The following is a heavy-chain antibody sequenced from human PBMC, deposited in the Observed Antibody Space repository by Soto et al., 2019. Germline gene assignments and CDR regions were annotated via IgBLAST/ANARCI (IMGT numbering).Heavy chain of an antibody. D-gene: IGHD3-10*01. Sequence: ASVKVSCKASGGTFSSYAISWVRQAPGQGLEWMGGIIPIFGTANYAQKFQGRVTITADESTSTAYMELSSLRSEDTAVYYCARDLRDGSGSYSDYWGQGTLVTVSS. CDR1: GGTFSSYA. CDR3: ARDLRDGSGSYSDY. CDR2: IIPIFGTA. J-gene: IGHJ4*02. V-gene: IGHV1-69*13.